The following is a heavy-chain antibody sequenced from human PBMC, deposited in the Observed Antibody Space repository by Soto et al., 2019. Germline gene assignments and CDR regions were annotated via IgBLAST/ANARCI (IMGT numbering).Heavy chain of an antibody. D-gene: IGHD1-26*01. CDR2: ISPYDGNT. V-gene: IGHV1-18*04. J-gene: IGHJ4*02. CDR3: AREAGSGSSYPENY. CDR1: GYTFTYYG. Sequence: QVQLEQSGAEVKKPGASVKVSCKASGYTFTYYGISWVRQAAGQGLEWLGWISPYDGNTTYAQRLQDRITMTTDTSTSTAYMELRRLRFDDTAVYHCAREAGSGSSYPENYWGQGTLVTVS.